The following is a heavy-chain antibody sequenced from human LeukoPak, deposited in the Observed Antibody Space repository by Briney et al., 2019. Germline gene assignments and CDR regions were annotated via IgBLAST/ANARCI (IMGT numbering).Heavy chain of an antibody. Sequence: PGGSLRLSCAASGFTFSSYAMSWVRQAPGKGLEWVSAISGSGGSTYYADSVKGRFTISRDNSKNTLYLEMNSLTAEDTAVYYCAKTRGTYNAYYYYMDVWGKGTTVTVSS. J-gene: IGHJ6*03. CDR3: AKTRGTYNAYYYYMDV. CDR2: ISGSGGST. CDR1: GFTFSSYA. V-gene: IGHV3-23*01. D-gene: IGHD1-26*01.